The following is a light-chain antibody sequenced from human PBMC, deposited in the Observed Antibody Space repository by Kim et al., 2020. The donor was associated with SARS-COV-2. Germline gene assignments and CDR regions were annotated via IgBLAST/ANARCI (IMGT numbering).Light chain of an antibody. CDR3: QVWDRSPAHLRV. J-gene: IGLJ3*02. Sequence: SYELTQPPSVSVAPGKTARISCGGDPIGDKSVHWYQQKPGQAPVLVISYNADRPSEIPERFSGSKSGNSATLTISSVEAGDEADYYCQVWDRSPAHLRVFGGGTQLTVL. CDR1: PIGDKS. CDR2: YNA. V-gene: IGLV3-21*04.